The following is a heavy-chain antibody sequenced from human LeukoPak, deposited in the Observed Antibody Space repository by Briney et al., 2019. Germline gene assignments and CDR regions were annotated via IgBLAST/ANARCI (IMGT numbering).Heavy chain of an antibody. V-gene: IGHV4-39*01. CDR3: ARRSVVAGLGAFDI. Sequence: PSKTLSLTCTVSGGSISSSSYYWGWIRQPPGKGLEWIGSIYYSGSTYYNPPLRSRVTISVDTSKNQFSLKLSSVTAADTAVYYCARRSVVAGLGAFDIWGQGTMVTVSS. CDR1: GGSISSSSYY. CDR2: IYYSGST. D-gene: IGHD6-19*01. J-gene: IGHJ3*02.